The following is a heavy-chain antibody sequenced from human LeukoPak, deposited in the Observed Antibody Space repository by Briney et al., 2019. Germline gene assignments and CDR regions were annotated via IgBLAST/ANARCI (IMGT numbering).Heavy chain of an antibody. CDR1: GFTFSSFA. J-gene: IGHJ3*02. V-gene: IGHV3-23*01. CDR3: AKDREYSHVYDAFDI. Sequence: GGSLRLSCAASGFTFSSFALSWVRQAPGKGLEWVSGMSGSGGSTYYADSVKGRFTISRDNSRNTLYLQMNTLRAEDTAVYYCAKDREYSHVYDAFDIWGQGTLVTVSS. D-gene: IGHD5-12*01. CDR2: MSGSGGST.